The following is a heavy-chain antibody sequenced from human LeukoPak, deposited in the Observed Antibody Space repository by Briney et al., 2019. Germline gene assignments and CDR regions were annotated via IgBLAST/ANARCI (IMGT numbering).Heavy chain of an antibody. D-gene: IGHD3-3*01. CDR2: ISASNGNT. Sequence: VAPVKVSCKASGYTFTSYDISWVRQAPGQGLEWMGWISASNGNTNYAQILQGRVTLTTDTSTSTAYMELRSLTSDDTAVYYCARDDLYYGSDYWGQGTLVTVSS. CDR1: GYTFTSYD. J-gene: IGHJ4*02. CDR3: ARDDLYYGSDY. V-gene: IGHV1-18*01.